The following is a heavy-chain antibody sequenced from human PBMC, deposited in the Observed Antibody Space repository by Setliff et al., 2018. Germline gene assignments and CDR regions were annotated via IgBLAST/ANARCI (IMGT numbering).Heavy chain of an antibody. Sequence: SLRLSCAASGFTFSTHSMSWVRQAPGKGLEWVSYIKSSGSSIYYADSVKGRFTIFRDNAKDSLYLQMNSLRADDTAVYYCARSAANGGHDPFDIWGQGTMVTVSS. J-gene: IGHJ3*02. V-gene: IGHV3-48*04. CDR3: ARSAANGGHDPFDI. CDR2: IKSSGSSI. D-gene: IGHD2-8*01. CDR1: GFTFSTHS.